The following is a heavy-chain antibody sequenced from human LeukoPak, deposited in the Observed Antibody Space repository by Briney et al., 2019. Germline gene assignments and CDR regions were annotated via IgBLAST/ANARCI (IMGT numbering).Heavy chain of an antibody. CDR2: ISSSSSYI. Sequence: GGSLRLSCAASGFTFSSYNMNWVRQAPGKGLEWVSPISSSSSYIYYADSVKGRFTISRDNAKNSLYLQMNSLRAEDTAVYYCARDKMAAAGTDYYYGMDVWGQGTTVTVSS. D-gene: IGHD6-13*01. J-gene: IGHJ6*02. CDR3: ARDKMAAAGTDYYYGMDV. CDR1: GFTFSSYN. V-gene: IGHV3-21*01.